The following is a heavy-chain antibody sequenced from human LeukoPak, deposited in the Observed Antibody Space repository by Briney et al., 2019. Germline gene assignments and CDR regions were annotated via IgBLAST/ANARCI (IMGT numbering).Heavy chain of an antibody. CDR3: ARDRYYYDSSGYYYRPPPLIDY. D-gene: IGHD3-22*01. CDR2: FDPEDGET. J-gene: IGHJ4*02. CDR1: GYTLTELS. Sequence: GASVKVSRKVSGYTLTELSMHWVRQAPGKGLEWMGGFDPEDGETIYAQKLQGRVTMTTDTSTSTAYMELRSLRSDDTAVYYCARDRYYYDSSGYYYRPPPLIDYWGQGTLVTVSS. V-gene: IGHV1-24*01.